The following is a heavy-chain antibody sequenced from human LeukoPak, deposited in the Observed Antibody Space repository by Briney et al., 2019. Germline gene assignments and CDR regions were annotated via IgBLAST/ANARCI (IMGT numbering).Heavy chain of an antibody. J-gene: IGHJ4*02. D-gene: IGHD6-13*01. CDR1: GFTFSSYA. CDR3: ALYPRGLIAASGRGYFDC. CDR2: ISGSGGST. Sequence: GSLRLSCAASGFTFSSYAMSWVRQAPGKGLEWVSAISGSGGSTYYADSVKGRFTISRDNSKNTLYLQMNSLRAEDTAVYYCALYPRGLIAASGRGYFDCWGQGTLVTVSS. V-gene: IGHV3-23*01.